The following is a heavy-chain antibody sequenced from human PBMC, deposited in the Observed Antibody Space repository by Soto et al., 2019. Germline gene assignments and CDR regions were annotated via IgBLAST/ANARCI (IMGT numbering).Heavy chain of an antibody. D-gene: IGHD6-25*01. CDR1: GYTFTTCD. J-gene: IGHJ4*02. Sequence: QVPLVQSGAEVKKPGASVKVSCQASGYTFTTCDIHWVRQATGQGLEWVGWMNPYTGNAGYAQKFQGRFTMTRNTSINPAHMQLSSLTSEDTALYFSARRKERSGPHSFDSWGQGTLVTVSS. CDR3: ARRKERSGPHSFDS. CDR2: MNPYTGNA. V-gene: IGHV1-8*01.